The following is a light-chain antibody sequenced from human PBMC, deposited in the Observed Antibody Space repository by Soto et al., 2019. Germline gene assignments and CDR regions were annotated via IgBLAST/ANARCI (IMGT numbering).Light chain of an antibody. CDR1: QSISSY. CDR3: QQRSNWPPIT. CDR2: AAS. V-gene: IGKV1-39*01. Sequence: DIQVTQSTSSLSSSLGDIVTITCRASQSISSYLNWYQQKPGTAPKVLIYAASSLQSGVPSRFSGSESGTDFTLTISSLEPEGFAVYYCQQRSNWPPITFGQGTRLEI. J-gene: IGKJ5*01.